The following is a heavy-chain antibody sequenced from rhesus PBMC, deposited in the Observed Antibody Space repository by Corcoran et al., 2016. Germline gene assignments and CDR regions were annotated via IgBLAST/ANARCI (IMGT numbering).Heavy chain of an antibody. Sequence: QVQLQESGPGLVKPSETLSLTCAVSGASISSYWWSWIRQPPGKGLEWIGAFNGNSGNPYYNPSLKSRVTISKDASKNQFSLKLSSVTAADTAVYYCARSGYGSGGVYWGQGVMVTVSS. J-gene: IGHJ4*01. CDR3: ARSGYGSGGVY. V-gene: IGHV4-80*01. CDR1: GASISSYW. D-gene: IGHD4-4*01. CDR2: FNGNSGNP.